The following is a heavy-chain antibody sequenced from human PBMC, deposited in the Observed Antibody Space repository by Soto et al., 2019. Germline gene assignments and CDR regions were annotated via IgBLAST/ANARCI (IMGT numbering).Heavy chain of an antibody. CDR2: IYYSGNT. D-gene: IGHD5-18*01. J-gene: IGHJ6*02. CDR3: ARDRLMATAGTARHYFGLDV. V-gene: IGHV4-31*03. Sequence: SETLSLTCTVSGGSIRSGGYYWSWVRQNPRRGLEWIGNIYYSGNTYYNPSLKSRLTISVDTSKNQFSLNLSSVTAADTAVYYCARDRLMATAGTARHYFGLDVWGQGTTVTVYS. CDR1: GGSIRSGGYY.